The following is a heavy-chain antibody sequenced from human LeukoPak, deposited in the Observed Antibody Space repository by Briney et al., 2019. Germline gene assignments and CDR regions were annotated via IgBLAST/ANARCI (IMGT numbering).Heavy chain of an antibody. Sequence: SETLSLTCTVSGSSISSSSYYWGWIRQPPGKGLEWIGYIYYSGSTNYNPSLKSRVTISVDTSKNQFSLKLSSVTAADTAVYYCASAAAADYFDYWGQGTLVTVSS. J-gene: IGHJ4*02. CDR2: IYYSGST. CDR1: GSSISSSSYY. D-gene: IGHD6-13*01. CDR3: ASAAAADYFDY. V-gene: IGHV4-61*05.